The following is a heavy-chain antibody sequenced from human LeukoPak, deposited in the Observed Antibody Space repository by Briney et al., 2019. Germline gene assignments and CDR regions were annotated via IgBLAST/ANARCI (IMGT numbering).Heavy chain of an antibody. D-gene: IGHD2-2*01. Sequence: GGSLRLSCAVSGFTFSSYSMNWVRQAPGKGLEWVSSISSSSSYIYYADSVKGRFTISRDNAKNSLYLQMNSLRAEDTAVYYCARGREYQLLNPSDYWGQGTLVTVSS. CDR1: GFTFSSYS. CDR3: ARGREYQLLNPSDY. J-gene: IGHJ4*02. V-gene: IGHV3-21*01. CDR2: ISSSSSYI.